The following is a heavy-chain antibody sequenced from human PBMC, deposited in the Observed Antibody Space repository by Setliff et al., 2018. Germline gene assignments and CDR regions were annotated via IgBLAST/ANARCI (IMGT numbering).Heavy chain of an antibody. Sequence: ASVKVSCKTSGYIFTNYYIHWVRQAPGQGLEWMGWINANTGGTREVQKFQGRVTMTRDTSIDTAYMEVNRLTYDDTAVYYCARVGGYASAWHGIEAFDIWGQGTNVTVSS. J-gene: IGHJ3*02. CDR1: GYIFTNYY. D-gene: IGHD6-19*01. V-gene: IGHV1-2*02. CDR3: ARVGGYASAWHGIEAFDI. CDR2: INANTGGT.